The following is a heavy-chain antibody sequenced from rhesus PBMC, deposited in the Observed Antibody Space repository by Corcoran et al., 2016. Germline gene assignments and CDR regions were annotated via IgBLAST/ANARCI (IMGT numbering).Heavy chain of an antibody. D-gene: IGHD4-29*01. V-gene: IGHV4-122*02. CDR3: ARDVPRGSNLDY. J-gene: IGHJ4*01. Sequence: QVQLQESGPGLVKPSETLSLTCAVSGGSISSSYYYWSWIRQDPGKGLEWIGYISYCGRTSYNPSRKSRVTISGDTSKDQFFLKLSSVTAADTAVYYCARDVPRGSNLDYWGQGVLVTVSS. CDR1: GGSISSSYYY. CDR2: ISYCGRT.